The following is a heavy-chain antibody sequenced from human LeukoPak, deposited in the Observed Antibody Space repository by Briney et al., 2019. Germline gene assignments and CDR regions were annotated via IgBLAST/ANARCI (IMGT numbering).Heavy chain of an antibody. CDR2: IYYSGST. CDR1: GGSISSSSYY. CDR3: ARGFDSSIAALYYYYYYMDV. D-gene: IGHD6-6*01. V-gene: IGHV4-39*07. J-gene: IGHJ6*03. Sequence: KPSETLSLTCTVSGGSISSSSYYWGWIRQPPGKGLEWIGSIYYSGSTYYNPSLKSRVTISVDTSKNQFSLKLSSVTAADTAVYYCARGFDSSIAALYYYYYYMDVWGKGTTVTVSS.